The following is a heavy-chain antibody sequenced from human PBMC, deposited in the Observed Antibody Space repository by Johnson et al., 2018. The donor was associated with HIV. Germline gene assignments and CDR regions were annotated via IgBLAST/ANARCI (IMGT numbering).Heavy chain of an antibody. D-gene: IGHD1-1*01. Sequence: VQLVESGGGVVQPGRSLRLSCAASGFTFSRHGMHWGRQAPGKGREWVAVISAVGSNKYYADSVKGRFTIARDSSKNTLHLQMNSLRAEDTAIYYCAITSGTDAFDFWGRGTMVTVSS. CDR2: ISAVGSNK. CDR3: AITSGTDAFDF. J-gene: IGHJ3*01. V-gene: IGHV3-30*03. CDR1: GFTFSRHG.